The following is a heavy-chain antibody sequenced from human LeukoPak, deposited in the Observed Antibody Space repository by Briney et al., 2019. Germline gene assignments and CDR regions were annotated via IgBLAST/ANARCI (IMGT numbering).Heavy chain of an antibody. CDR1: GYTFTSYA. CDR3: ARSDVLYCTNGVCYSGGVDY. Sequence: ASVKVSCKASGYTFTSYAMHWVRQAPGQRLEWMGWINAGKGNTKYSQEFQGRVTITRDTSASTAYMELSSLRSEDMAVYYCARSDVLYCTNGVCYSGGVDYWGQGTLVTVSS. J-gene: IGHJ4*02. CDR2: INAGKGNT. V-gene: IGHV1-3*03. D-gene: IGHD2-8*01.